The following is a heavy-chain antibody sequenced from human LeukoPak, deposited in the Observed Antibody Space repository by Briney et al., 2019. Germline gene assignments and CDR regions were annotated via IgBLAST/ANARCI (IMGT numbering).Heavy chain of an antibody. CDR3: ASPYNYDIMNAYYLGAFHV. CDR1: GPTLTVLS. Sequence: ASVKVPCKVSGPTLTVLSMQWVRQAPGKGREWMGGLDPEDNETFYAQKFQGRVTMTEDTSTDNAYLELGSLRSEDTAVYYCASPYNYDIMNAYYLGAFHVWGQGTTVSVSS. V-gene: IGHV1-24*01. J-gene: IGHJ6*02. D-gene: IGHD3-9*01. CDR2: LDPEDNET.